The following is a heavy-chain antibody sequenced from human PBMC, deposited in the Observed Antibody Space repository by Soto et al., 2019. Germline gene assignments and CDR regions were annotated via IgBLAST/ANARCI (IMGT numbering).Heavy chain of an antibody. CDR2: LYTGGSS. Sequence: EVQLVESGGGLVQPGGSLRLSCAASGFTVSRNYMNWVRQAPGKGLEWVSVLYTGGSSYYADSVKGRFTICRDYSKNMVYLQMNSLRTDDTVVYYCARDARWLLVAFDLWGQGTQVTVSS. J-gene: IGHJ3*01. CDR3: ARDARWLLVAFDL. D-gene: IGHD2-15*01. CDR1: GFTVSRNY. V-gene: IGHV3-53*04.